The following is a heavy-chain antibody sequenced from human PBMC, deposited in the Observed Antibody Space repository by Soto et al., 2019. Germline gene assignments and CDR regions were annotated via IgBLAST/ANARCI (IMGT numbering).Heavy chain of an antibody. CDR1: GDSISSYN. Sequence: QVQLQESGPGLVKPSETLSLTCTVSGDSISSYNLAWIRQPPGKGLEWIGYFRSGGGTSYNPSLKSRVAISAHTYMKQFSLRLSSVTAADSAVYYCVRQGVGVLHGLVDVWGQGTTVTVSS. CDR3: VRQGVGVLHGLVDV. CDR2: FRSGGGT. V-gene: IGHV4-59*08. J-gene: IGHJ6*02. D-gene: IGHD3-10*01.